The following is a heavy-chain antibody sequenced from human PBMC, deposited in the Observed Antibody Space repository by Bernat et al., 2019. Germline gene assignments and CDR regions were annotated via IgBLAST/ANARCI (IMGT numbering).Heavy chain of an antibody. CDR1: GLTFSSYS. J-gene: IGHJ4*02. D-gene: IGHD3-9*01. V-gene: IGHV3-48*01. CDR2: ISSSSSTI. CDR3: ARGDDILTGYRNSRYFDY. Sequence: EVQLVESGGGLVQPGGSLRLSCAASGLTFSSYSMNWVRQAPGKGLEWVSYISSSSSTIYYADSVKGRFTISRDNAKNSLYLQMNSLRAEDTAVYYCARGDDILTGYRNSRYFDYWGQGTLVTVSS.